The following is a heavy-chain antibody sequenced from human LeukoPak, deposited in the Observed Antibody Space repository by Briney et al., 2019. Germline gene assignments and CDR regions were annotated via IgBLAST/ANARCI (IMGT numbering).Heavy chain of an antibody. D-gene: IGHD2-2*01. Sequence: GGSLRLSCAASGFTFSSYWMRWVRQAPGKGLVWVSRINSDGSSTSYADSVKGRFTISRDNAKNTLYLQMNSLRAEDTAVYYCARDLMIPVPAADYYYYYGMGVWGQGTTVTVSS. CDR1: GFTFSSYW. CDR3: ARDLMIPVPAADYYYYYGMGV. V-gene: IGHV3-74*01. J-gene: IGHJ6*02. CDR2: INSDGSST.